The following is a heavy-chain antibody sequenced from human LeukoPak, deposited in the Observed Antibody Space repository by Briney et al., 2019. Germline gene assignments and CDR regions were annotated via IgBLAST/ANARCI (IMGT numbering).Heavy chain of an antibody. Sequence: PGGSLRLSGAASGFTFSSYSMNWVRQAPGKGLEWVSSISSSSSYIYHADSVKGRFTISRDNAKNSLYLQMNSLRAEDTAVYYCARDRHHRFGELFPWGQGTRVTVSS. CDR2: ISSSSSYI. J-gene: IGHJ4*02. CDR1: GFTFSSYS. CDR3: ARDRHHRFGELFP. V-gene: IGHV3-21*01. D-gene: IGHD3-10*01.